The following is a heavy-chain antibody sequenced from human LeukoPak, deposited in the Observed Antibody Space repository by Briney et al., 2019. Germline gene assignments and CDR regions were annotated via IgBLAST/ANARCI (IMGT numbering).Heavy chain of an antibody. Sequence: SQTLSLTCTVSGGSISSGSYYWGWIRQPPGKGPEWIGSIYYSGSTYYNPSLKSRVTISVDTSKNQFSLKLSSVTAADTAVYYCARLGRYYDSSGYYYGFDYWGQGTLVTVSS. V-gene: IGHV4-39*01. D-gene: IGHD3-22*01. CDR2: IYYSGST. CDR3: ARLGRYYDSSGYYYGFDY. J-gene: IGHJ4*02. CDR1: GGSISSGSYY.